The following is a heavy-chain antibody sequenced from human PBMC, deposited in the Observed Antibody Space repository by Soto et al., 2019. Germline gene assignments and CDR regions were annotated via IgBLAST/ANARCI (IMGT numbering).Heavy chain of an antibody. CDR3: ARDSVSDYLYYYYGMDV. V-gene: IGHV3-21*01. CDR2: IGTSSSYI. J-gene: IGHJ6*02. D-gene: IGHD4-17*01. CDR1: GFTFSSYT. Sequence: GGSLRLSCAASGFTFSSYTMNWVRQAPGRGLEWVSSIGTSSSYIYYADSVKGRFTISRDNAKNSLFLQMNSLRADDTAVYYCARDSVSDYLYYYYGMDVWGQGTTVTVYS.